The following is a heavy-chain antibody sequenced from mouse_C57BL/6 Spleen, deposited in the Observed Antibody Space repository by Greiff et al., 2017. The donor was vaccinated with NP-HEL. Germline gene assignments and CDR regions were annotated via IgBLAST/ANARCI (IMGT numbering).Heavy chain of an antibody. CDR3: ANHYYGSSYPFAY. D-gene: IGHD1-1*01. Sequence: QVQLQQPGAELVKPGASVKLSCKASGYTFTSYWMHWVKQRPGQGLEWIGMIHPNSGSTNYNEKFKSKATLTVDKSSSTAYMQLSSLTSKDSAVYYCANHYYGSSYPFAYWGQGTLVTVSA. J-gene: IGHJ3*01. CDR1: GYTFTSYW. V-gene: IGHV1-64*01. CDR2: IHPNSGST.